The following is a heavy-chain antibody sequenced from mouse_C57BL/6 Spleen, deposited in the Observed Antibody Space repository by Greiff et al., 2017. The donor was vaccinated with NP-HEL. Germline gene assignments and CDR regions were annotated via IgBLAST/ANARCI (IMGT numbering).Heavy chain of an antibody. V-gene: IGHV7-3*01. CDR2: IRNKANGYTT. J-gene: IGHJ1*03. Sequence: EVKLMESGGGLVQPGGSLSLSCAASGFTFTDYYMSWVRQPPGKALEWLGFIRNKANGYTTEYSASVKGRFTISRDNSQSILYLQMNALRAEDSATYYCASHYYSNYVDWYFDVWGTGTTVTVSS. D-gene: IGHD2-5*01. CDR3: ASHYYSNYVDWYFDV. CDR1: GFTFTDYY.